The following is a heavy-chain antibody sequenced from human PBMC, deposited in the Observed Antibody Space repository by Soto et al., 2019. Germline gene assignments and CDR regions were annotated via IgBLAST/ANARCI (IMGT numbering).Heavy chain of an antibody. CDR2: ISYDGSNK. Sequence: GWSLRLSCAASGFTFSSYAMHWVRQAPGKGLEWVAVISYDGSNKYYADSVKGRFTISRDNSKNTLYLQMNSLRAEDTAVYYCARAVVPAAPNYYYYYGMDVWGQGTTVTVSS. D-gene: IGHD2-2*01. J-gene: IGHJ6*02. CDR3: ARAVVPAAPNYYYYYGMDV. CDR1: GFTFSSYA. V-gene: IGHV3-30-3*01.